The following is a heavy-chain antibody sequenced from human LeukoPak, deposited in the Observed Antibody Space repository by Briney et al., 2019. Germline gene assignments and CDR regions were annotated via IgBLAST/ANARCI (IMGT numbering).Heavy chain of an antibody. D-gene: IGHD1-14*01. J-gene: IGHJ4*02. CDR1: GFTFTTYS. CDR3: TRDPRNLDY. CDR2: ISSSSSTI. Sequence: AGGSLRLSCAASGFTFTTYSMNWVRQAPGKVLEWVSYISSSSSTIYYADSVKGRFTISRDNAKNSLYLQMNSLRAEDTAVYYCTRDPRNLDYWGQGTLVTVSS. V-gene: IGHV3-48*01.